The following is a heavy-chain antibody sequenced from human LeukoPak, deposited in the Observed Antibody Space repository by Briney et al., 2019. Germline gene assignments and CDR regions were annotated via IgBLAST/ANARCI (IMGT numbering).Heavy chain of an antibody. Sequence: GASVKVSCKASGGTFSSYAISWVRQAPGQGLEWMGWISAYNGNTNYAQKLQGRVTMTTDTSTSTAYMELRSLRSDDTAVYYCARDEFMGWDYVWGSYRPFDYWGQGTLVTVSS. CDR3: ARDEFMGWDYVWGSYRPFDY. CDR2: ISAYNGNT. J-gene: IGHJ4*02. CDR1: GGTFSSYA. D-gene: IGHD3-16*02. V-gene: IGHV1-18*01.